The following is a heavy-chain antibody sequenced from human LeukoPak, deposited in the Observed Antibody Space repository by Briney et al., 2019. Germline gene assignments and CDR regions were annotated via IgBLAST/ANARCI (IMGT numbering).Heavy chain of an antibody. D-gene: IGHD3-10*01. CDR2: ISSRSSTI. CDR3: ARDIPHYGSGSYWGFVFDY. V-gene: IGHV3-48*02. Sequence: GGSLRLSCAASGFTFSSYSMNWIRQAPEKGLEWVSYISSRSSTIYYADSVKGRFTISRDNAKNSLYLQMNSLRDEDTAVYYCARDIPHYGSGSYWGFVFDYWGQGTLVTVSS. CDR1: GFTFSSYS. J-gene: IGHJ4*02.